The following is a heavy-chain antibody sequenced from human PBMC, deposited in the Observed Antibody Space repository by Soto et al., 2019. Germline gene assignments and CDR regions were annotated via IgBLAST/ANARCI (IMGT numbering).Heavy chain of an antibody. D-gene: IGHD6-13*01. J-gene: IGHJ3*02. V-gene: IGHV4-59*01. CDR1: GGSISSYY. CDR3: ARDLIAAAGTHAFDI. Sequence: SETLSLTCTVSGGSISSYYWSWIRQPPGKGLEWIGYIYYSGSTNYNPSLKSRVTISVDTSKNQFSLKLSSVTAADTAVYYCARDLIAAAGTHAFDIWGQGTMVTVSS. CDR2: IYYSGST.